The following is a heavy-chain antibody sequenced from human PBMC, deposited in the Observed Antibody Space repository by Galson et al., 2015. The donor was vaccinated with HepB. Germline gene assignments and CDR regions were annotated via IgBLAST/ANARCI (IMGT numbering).Heavy chain of an antibody. CDR2: INHSGST. CDR1: GGSFSGYY. J-gene: IGHJ4*02. Sequence: QVQLQESGPGLVKPSETLSLTCAVYGGSFSGYYWSWIRQPPGKGLEWIGEINHSGSTNYNPSLKSRVTISVDTSKNQFSLKLSSVTAADTAVYYCARGGNGGRFDYWGQGTLVTVSS. D-gene: IGHD4-23*01. V-gene: IGHV4-34*01. CDR3: ARGGNGGRFDY.